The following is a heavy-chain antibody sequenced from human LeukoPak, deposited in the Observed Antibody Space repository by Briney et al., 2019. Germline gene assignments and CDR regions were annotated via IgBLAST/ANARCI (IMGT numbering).Heavy chain of an antibody. D-gene: IGHD3-22*01. CDR3: ASSPTPLVSHYYEGAPEQNWFDP. CDR2: IYTSGST. J-gene: IGHJ5*02. V-gene: IGHV4-4*09. CDR1: GGSISSYY. Sequence: SETLSLTCTVSGGSISSYYWSWIRQPPGKGLEWIGYIYTSGSTNYNPSLKSRVTISVDTSKNQFSLKLSSVTAADTAVYYCASSPTPLVSHYYEGAPEQNWFDPWGQGTLVTVSS.